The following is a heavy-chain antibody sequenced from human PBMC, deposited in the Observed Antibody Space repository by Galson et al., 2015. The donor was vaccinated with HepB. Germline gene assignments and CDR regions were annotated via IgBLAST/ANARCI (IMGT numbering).Heavy chain of an antibody. CDR1: GFTFSSYG. V-gene: IGHV3-30*18. CDR3: AKDSGDYYDSSGLGWYFDL. D-gene: IGHD3-22*01. CDR2: ISYDGSNK. J-gene: IGHJ2*01. Sequence: SLRLSCAASGFTFSSYGMHWVRQAPGKGLEWVAVISYDGSNKYYADSVKGRFTISRDNSKNTLYLQMNSLRAEDTAVYYCAKDSGDYYDSSGLGWYFDLWGRGTLVTVSS.